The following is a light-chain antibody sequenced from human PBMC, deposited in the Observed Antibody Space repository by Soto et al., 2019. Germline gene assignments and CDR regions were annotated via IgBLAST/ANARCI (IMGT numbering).Light chain of an antibody. V-gene: IGLV8-61*01. CDR2: NTD. CDR1: SGSVSPAYY. Sequence: QTVVTQEPSFSVSPGGTVTLTCGLSSGSVSPAYYPSWYQQTPGQAPRTLIYNTDTRSYGVPDRFSGSILGNKAALTITGAQADDECDYYCVLYIGSGFPVFGGGTKVTVL. CDR3: VLYIGSGFPV. J-gene: IGLJ3*02.